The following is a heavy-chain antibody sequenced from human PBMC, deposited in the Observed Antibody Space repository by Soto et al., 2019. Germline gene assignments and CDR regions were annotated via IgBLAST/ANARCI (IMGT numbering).Heavy chain of an antibody. Sequence: PSQTLSLTCAIFGDSVSSSSAAWNWIRQSPSRGLEWLGRTYYRPKWYNDYAVSVKSRININPDTSKNQFSLQLNSVTPEDTAVYYCARVSAESPADYFHAMDVWGQGTTVTVSS. V-gene: IGHV6-1*01. CDR1: GDSVSSSSAA. J-gene: IGHJ6*02. CDR2: TYYRPKWYN. D-gene: IGHD3-16*02. CDR3: ARVSAESPADYFHAMDV.